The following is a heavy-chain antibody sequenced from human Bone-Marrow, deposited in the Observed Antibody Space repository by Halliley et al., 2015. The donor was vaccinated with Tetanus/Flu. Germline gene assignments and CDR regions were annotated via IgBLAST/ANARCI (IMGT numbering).Heavy chain of an antibody. CDR2: IMPIVAKA. Sequence: MGRIMPIVAKANYAQKFQGRVTITADKSTSTAYMELSSLRSEDTAVYYCARRSGSSYMAHGMDVWGQGTTVTVSS. CDR3: ARRSGSSYMAHGMDV. D-gene: IGHD6-6*01. V-gene: IGHV1-69*02. J-gene: IGHJ6*02.